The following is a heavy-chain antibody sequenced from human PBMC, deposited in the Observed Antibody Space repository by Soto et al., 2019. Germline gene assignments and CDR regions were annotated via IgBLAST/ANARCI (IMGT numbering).Heavy chain of an antibody. CDR3: ASFLAGPYSSSWYLDY. D-gene: IGHD6-13*01. J-gene: IGHJ4*02. CDR2: IYYSGST. Sequence: SETLSLTCTVSGGSISSGGYYWSWIRQHPGKGQEWIGYIYYSGSTYYNPSLKSRVNISVDTSKNQFSLKLISVTAADTAVYYCASFLAGPYSSSWYLDYWGQGTLVTVSS. CDR1: GGSISSGGYY. V-gene: IGHV4-31*03.